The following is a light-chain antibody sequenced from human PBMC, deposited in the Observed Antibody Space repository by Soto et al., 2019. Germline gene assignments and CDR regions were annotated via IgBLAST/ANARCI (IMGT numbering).Light chain of an antibody. V-gene: IGLV4-60*02. Sequence: QLVLTQSSSASASLGSSVKLTCTLSSGHSSYIIAWHQQQPGKAPRYLMKLEGSGSYNKGSGVPDRFSGSSSGADRYLTISTLHLEDGADYYGETGDSNTQTVFGGGTKLTVL. J-gene: IGLJ3*02. CDR3: ETGDSNTQTV. CDR1: SGHSSYI. CDR2: LEGSGSY.